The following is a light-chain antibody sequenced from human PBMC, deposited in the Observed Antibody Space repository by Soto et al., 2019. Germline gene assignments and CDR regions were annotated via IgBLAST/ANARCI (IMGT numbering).Light chain of an antibody. V-gene: IGKV3-20*01. Sequence: EIVLTQSPGTLSLSPGERATLSCRASQSVSSGYLAWYQQEPGQSPRLLMYGASSRATGIPDRFSGSGSGTDFTLTISRLAPEDFAVYYCQQYGSSPWTFGQGTKVEIK. CDR2: GAS. J-gene: IGKJ1*01. CDR1: QSVSSGY. CDR3: QQYGSSPWT.